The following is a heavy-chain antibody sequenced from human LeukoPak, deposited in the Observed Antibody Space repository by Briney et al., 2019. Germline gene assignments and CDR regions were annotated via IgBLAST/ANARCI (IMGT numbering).Heavy chain of an antibody. CDR1: GFIFSTYW. CDR2: IKHDGSEK. Sequence: GGSLRLSCTSSGFIFSTYWMSWVRQAPGKGLEWVANIKHDGSEKYYVDSVRGRFTISRDNAKNSLYLQMNSLRAEDTAVYFCARVFRASIHYHTSGSYVYWGQGTLVTVSS. CDR3: ARVFRASIHYHTSGSYVY. D-gene: IGHD3-10*01. V-gene: IGHV3-7*01. J-gene: IGHJ4*01.